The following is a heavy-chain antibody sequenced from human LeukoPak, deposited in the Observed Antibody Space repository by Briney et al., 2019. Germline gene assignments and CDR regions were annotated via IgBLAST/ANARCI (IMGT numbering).Heavy chain of an antibody. CDR3: AKYLHYYVAMDV. Sequence: GGSLRLSCAASGFTISGFAMTWVRQAPGKGLEWVSSIGSDYKTHYSESVKGRFAISRDNSQSTVFLQMNSLRAEDTALYYCAKYLHYYVAMDVWGQGTAVTVSS. D-gene: IGHD3-10*02. V-gene: IGHV3-23*01. CDR1: GFTISGFA. CDR2: IGSDYKT. J-gene: IGHJ6*02.